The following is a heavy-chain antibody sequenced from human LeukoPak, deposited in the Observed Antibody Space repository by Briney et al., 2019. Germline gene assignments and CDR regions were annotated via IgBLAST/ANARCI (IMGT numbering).Heavy chain of an antibody. V-gene: IGHV1-18*01. Sequence: GASVKVSCKASGYTFTNYGITWVRQAPGQGVEWMGWISAYNGNTNYAQKLQGRVTMTTDTSTSTAYMELRSLRSDDTAVYYCARYMEDRAFDIWGQGTMVTVSS. J-gene: IGHJ3*02. CDR3: ARYMEDRAFDI. CDR2: ISAYNGNT. D-gene: IGHD2-15*01. CDR1: GYTFTNYG.